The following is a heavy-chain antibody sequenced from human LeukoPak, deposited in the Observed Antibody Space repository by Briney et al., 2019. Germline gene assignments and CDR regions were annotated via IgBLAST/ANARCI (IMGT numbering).Heavy chain of an antibody. J-gene: IGHJ4*02. CDR3: ARHLSGVAGYTYGRGIDY. Sequence: GGTLRLSCAASGFTFSTYAIHWVRQAPGKGLEWVAVISYDGSNKYYADSVKGRFTISRDNSKNTLYLQMNSLRAEDTTVYYCARHLSGVAGYTYGRGIDYWGQGTLVTASS. D-gene: IGHD5-18*01. CDR1: GFTFSTYA. V-gene: IGHV3-30*04. CDR2: ISYDGSNK.